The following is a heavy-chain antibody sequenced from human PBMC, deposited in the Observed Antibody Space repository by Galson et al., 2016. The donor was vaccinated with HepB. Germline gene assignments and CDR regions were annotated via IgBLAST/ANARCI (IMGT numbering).Heavy chain of an antibody. CDR1: GFTFSSYW. D-gene: IGHD5-18*01. J-gene: IGHJ4*02. V-gene: IGHV3-74*01. CDR3: ARVDTAMVIPGQFDY. Sequence: SLRLSCAASGFTFSSYWMYWVRQAPGKGLVWVSRINSDESIIDYADDVKGRFSISRDNAKNTLYLQMNSLRVEDTAVYYCARVDTAMVIPGQFDYWGQGTLVTVSS. CDR2: INSDESII.